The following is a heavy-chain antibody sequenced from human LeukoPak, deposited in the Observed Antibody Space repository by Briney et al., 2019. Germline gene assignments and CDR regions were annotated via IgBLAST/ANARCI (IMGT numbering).Heavy chain of an antibody. Sequence: GASVKASCKASGYTFTSYDINWVRQATGQGLEWMGWMNPNSGNTGYAQNFQGRVTMTRNTSISTAYMELSSLTSEDMAVYYCARAHYYDSRGYHYDFDYWGQGTLVTVSS. CDR2: MNPNSGNT. CDR3: ARAHYYDSRGYHYDFDY. CDR1: GYTFTSYD. V-gene: IGHV1-8*01. D-gene: IGHD3-22*01. J-gene: IGHJ4*02.